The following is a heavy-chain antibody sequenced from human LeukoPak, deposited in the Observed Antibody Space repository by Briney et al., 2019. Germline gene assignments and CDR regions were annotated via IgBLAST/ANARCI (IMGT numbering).Heavy chain of an antibody. V-gene: IGHV1-2*02. Sequence: GASMKASCRASGYTFGDYYSHWLRPPPGQGLEWMGWINPNSGGTNYAQKFQGRVTMTRDTSISTAYMELSRLRSDDTAVYYCARNSFYYDSSGYYGYWGQGTLVTVSS. CDR3: ARNSFYYDSSGYYGY. J-gene: IGHJ4*02. D-gene: IGHD3-22*01. CDR2: INPNSGGT. CDR1: GYTFGDYY.